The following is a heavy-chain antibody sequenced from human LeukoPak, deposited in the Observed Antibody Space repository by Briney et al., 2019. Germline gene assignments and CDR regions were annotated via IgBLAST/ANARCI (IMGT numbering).Heavy chain of an antibody. J-gene: IGHJ4*02. CDR3: ASGTLHYYGSGSVDY. D-gene: IGHD3-10*01. CDR2: ISGSGGST. V-gene: IGHV3-23*01. Sequence: GGSLRLSCAASGFTFSSYAMSWVRQAPGKGLEWVSAISGSGGSTYYADSVKGRFTISRDNSKNTLYLQMNSLRAEDTAVYYCASGTLHYYGSGSVDYWGQGTLVTVSS. CDR1: GFTFSSYA.